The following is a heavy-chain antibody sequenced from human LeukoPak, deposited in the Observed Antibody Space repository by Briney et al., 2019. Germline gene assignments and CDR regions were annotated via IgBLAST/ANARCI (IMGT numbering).Heavy chain of an antibody. J-gene: IGHJ4*02. CDR2: IYTSGST. CDR1: GGSISSYC. Sequence: SETLSLTCTVSGGSISSYCWSWIRQPAGKGLEWIGHIYTSGSTNYNPSLKSRVTMSVDTSKNQFPLKLSSVTAADTAVYYCTRGSTRGDFHDYWGQGTLVTVSS. V-gene: IGHV4-4*07. CDR3: TRGSTRGDFHDY. D-gene: IGHD2-21*02.